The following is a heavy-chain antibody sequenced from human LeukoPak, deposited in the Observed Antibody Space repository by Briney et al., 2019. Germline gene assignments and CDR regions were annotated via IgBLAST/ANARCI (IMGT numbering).Heavy chain of an antibody. V-gene: IGHV1-18*01. CDR1: GYTFTSYG. Sequence: ASVKVSCKASGYTFTSYGISWVRQAPGQGLEWMGWISSYNGTINYARTLQGRVTMTTDTSTSTPYLELRSLRAEDTAVYYCARVGARGVVPDAIVNYGTDAWGQGTTVTVSS. CDR3: ARVGARGVVPDAIVNYGTDA. J-gene: IGHJ6*02. CDR2: ISSYNGTI. D-gene: IGHD2-2*01.